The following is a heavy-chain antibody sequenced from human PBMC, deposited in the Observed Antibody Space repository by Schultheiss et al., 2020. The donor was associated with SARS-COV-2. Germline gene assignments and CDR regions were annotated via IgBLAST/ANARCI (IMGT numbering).Heavy chain of an antibody. CDR1: GFTFSSYS. Sequence: GGSLRLSCAASGFTFSSYSMNWVRQAPGKGLEWVSSISSSSSYIYYADSVKGRFTISRDNAKNSLYLQMNSLRAEDTAVYYCARDSSPEYYYYGMDVWGQGTTVTVSS. CDR2: ISSSSSYI. CDR3: ARDSSPEYYYYGMDV. J-gene: IGHJ6*02. V-gene: IGHV3-21*01.